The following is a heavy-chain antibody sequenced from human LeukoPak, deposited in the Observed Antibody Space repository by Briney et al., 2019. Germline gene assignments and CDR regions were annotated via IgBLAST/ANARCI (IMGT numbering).Heavy chain of an antibody. CDR3: ARDERGGYSYGLGFDY. CDR2: ISTSSSTV. J-gene: IGHJ4*02. V-gene: IGHV3-48*04. Sequence: PEGSLRLSCAASGFTFSTYSMNWVRQAPGKGLEWVSYISTSSSTVYYADSVKGRFTISRDDAKNSLNLQMNSLRAEDTAVYYCARDERGGYSYGLGFDYWGQGTLVTVSS. D-gene: IGHD5-18*01. CDR1: GFTFSTYS.